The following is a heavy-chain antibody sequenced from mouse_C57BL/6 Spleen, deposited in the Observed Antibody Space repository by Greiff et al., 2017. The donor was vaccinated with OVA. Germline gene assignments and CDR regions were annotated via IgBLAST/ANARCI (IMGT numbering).Heavy chain of an antibody. V-gene: IGHV1-55*01. J-gene: IGHJ2*01. D-gene: IGHD1-1*01. CDR3: AREIDYGSSP. CDR1: GYTFTSYW. CDR2: IYPGSGST. Sequence: VNLQQPGAQLVKPGASVKMSCKASGYTFTSYWITWVKQRPGQGLEWIGDIYPGSGSTNYNEKFKSKATLTVDTSSSTAYMQLSSLTSEDSAVYYCAREIDYGSSPWGQGTTLTVSS.